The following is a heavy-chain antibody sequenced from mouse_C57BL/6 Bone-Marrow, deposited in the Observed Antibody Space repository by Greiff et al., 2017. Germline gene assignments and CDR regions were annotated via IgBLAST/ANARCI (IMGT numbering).Heavy chain of an antibody. J-gene: IGHJ2*01. CDR3: AREGTAQAIDYLDY. CDR2: IDPSDSYT. D-gene: IGHD3-2*02. CDR1: GYTFTSYW. V-gene: IGHV1-50*01. Sequence: QVQLQQPGAELVKPGASVKLSCKASGYTFTSYWMQWVKQRPGQGLERIGEIDPSDSYTNYNQKFKGKATLTVDTSSSTAYMQLSSLTSEDSAVYYCAREGTAQAIDYLDYWGQGTTLTVSA.